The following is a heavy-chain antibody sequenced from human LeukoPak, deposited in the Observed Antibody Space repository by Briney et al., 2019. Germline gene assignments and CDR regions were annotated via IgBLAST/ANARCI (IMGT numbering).Heavy chain of an antibody. CDR3: ARDYRFDSGYDLLDAFDV. CDR2: IYYSGSS. V-gene: IGHV4-31*03. J-gene: IGHJ3*01. D-gene: IGHD5-12*01. CDR1: GVSISSGVSY. Sequence: SETLSLTCTVSGVSISSGVSYWSWLRQHPGKGLEWIAYIYYSGSSSYNPSLKSRVTISVDTSKNQFSLKLSSVTAADTAVYYCARDYRFDSGYDLLDAFDVWGQGTMVTVSS.